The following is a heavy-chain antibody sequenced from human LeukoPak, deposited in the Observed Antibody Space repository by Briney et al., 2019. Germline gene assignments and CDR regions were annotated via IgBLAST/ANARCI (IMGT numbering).Heavy chain of an antibody. D-gene: IGHD4-17*01. Sequence: GGSLRLSCAGFGFTFRGHGMNWVRQAPGKGLEWVSYISSSGDRIYYADSVRGRLAISRDNDGNSLFLEMNTLRAEDTAVYYCAGANPTTPIYYFDFWGRGTLVTVSS. CDR3: AGANPTTPIYYFDF. CDR1: GFTFRGHG. V-gene: IGHV3-48*01. CDR2: ISSSGDRI. J-gene: IGHJ4*02.